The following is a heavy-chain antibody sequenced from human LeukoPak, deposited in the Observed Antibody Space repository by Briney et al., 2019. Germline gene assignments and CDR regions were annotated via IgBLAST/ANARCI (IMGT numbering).Heavy chain of an antibody. CDR3: AGAWIPNY. D-gene: IGHD5-18*01. CDR1: GFTFSTYT. J-gene: IGHJ4*02. Sequence: GGSLRLSCAASGFTFSTYTMNWVRQAPGKGLEWVSSISSSSYFIYYADSVRGRFTISRDNAKNSLYLQMNSLRDEDTAVYFCAGAWIPNYWGQGTLVTVSS. CDR2: ISSSSYFI. V-gene: IGHV3-21*01.